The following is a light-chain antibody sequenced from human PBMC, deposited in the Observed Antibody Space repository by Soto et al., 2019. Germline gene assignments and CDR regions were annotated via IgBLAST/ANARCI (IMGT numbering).Light chain of an antibody. Sequence: DIQMTQSPSTLSASVGDRVTITCRASQSVSNWLAWYQQKRGKAPELLIYDASSLKSGVPSRFSGSGSGTEFTLTISSLQPDDFATYYCQQLMGYPRTFGQGTKVDIK. V-gene: IGKV1-5*01. CDR1: QSVSNW. CDR3: QQLMGYPRT. CDR2: DAS. J-gene: IGKJ1*01.